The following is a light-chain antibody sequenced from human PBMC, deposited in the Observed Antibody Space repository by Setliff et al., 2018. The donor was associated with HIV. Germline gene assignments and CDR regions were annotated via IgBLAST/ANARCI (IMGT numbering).Light chain of an antibody. CDR3: SSYTSSSTYV. V-gene: IGLV2-14*02. CDR1: SSDVGRYNL. CDR2: EVI. Sequence: QSALAQPASVSGSPGQSITISCTGTSSDVGRYNLVSWYQQHPGKAPKLVIYEVINRPSGIPNRFSGSKSGNTSSLTISGLQAEDEADYYCSSYTSSSTYVFGTGTKVTVL. J-gene: IGLJ1*01.